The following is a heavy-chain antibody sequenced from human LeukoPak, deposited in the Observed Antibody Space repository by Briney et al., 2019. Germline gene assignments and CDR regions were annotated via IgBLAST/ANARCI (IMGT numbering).Heavy chain of an antibody. CDR2: MSGSGGSR. Sequence: GGSLRLSCAASGFTFSNYAMSWVRQVPGKGLEWVSAMSGSGGSRYYADSVKGRFTISRDNSKNTLYLQMNSLNAEDTAVYHCAKGEAYCSSTSCYYLDYWGQGTLVTVSS. CDR1: GFTFSNYA. V-gene: IGHV3-23*01. CDR3: AKGEAYCSSTSCYYLDY. J-gene: IGHJ4*02. D-gene: IGHD2-2*01.